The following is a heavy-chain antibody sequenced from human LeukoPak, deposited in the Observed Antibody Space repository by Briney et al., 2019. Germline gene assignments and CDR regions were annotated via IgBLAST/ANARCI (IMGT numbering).Heavy chain of an antibody. V-gene: IGHV3-11*01. CDR3: ARDQYCSTTSCYGRPPDY. Sequence: GGSLRLSCAASGFTFRDYYMTWIRQAPGKGLEWVSYITSSGNTIYYADSVKGRFTISRDNAKNSLYLQMNSLRAEDTAVYYCARDQYCSTTSCYGRPPDYWGQGTLVIVSS. CDR2: ITSSGNTI. CDR1: GFTFRDYY. J-gene: IGHJ4*02. D-gene: IGHD2-2*01.